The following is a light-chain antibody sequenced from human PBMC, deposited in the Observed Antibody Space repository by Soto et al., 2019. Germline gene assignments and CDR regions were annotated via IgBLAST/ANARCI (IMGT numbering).Light chain of an antibody. CDR2: GAS. V-gene: IGKV3-15*01. J-gene: IGKJ1*01. Sequence: EVTQSPATLSVFPGETATLSCRASQSVSSDLAWYQQRPGHAPRLLIYGASTRATGIPARFRGSGSGTEFRLTISSLQSEDFATYYCQQYNTWQPKSAFGRGTKVEIK. CDR1: QSVSSD. CDR3: QQYNTWQPKSA.